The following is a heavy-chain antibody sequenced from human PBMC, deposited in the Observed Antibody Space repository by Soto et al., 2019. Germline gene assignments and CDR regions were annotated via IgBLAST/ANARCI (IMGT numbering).Heavy chain of an antibody. CDR3: GTDSCGVGCFSFVDH. V-gene: IGHV3-23*01. J-gene: IGHJ5*02. CDR2: ITRGGGST. D-gene: IGHD2-21*02. Sequence: GGSLRLSCAASGFTFGSYAMTWVRQAPGKGLEWVSSITRGGGSTFYADSVKGRLTISRDNSKNTLYLQMNSLRAEDTAVYYCGTDSCGVGCFSFVDHWGQGTLVIVSS. CDR1: GFTFGSYA.